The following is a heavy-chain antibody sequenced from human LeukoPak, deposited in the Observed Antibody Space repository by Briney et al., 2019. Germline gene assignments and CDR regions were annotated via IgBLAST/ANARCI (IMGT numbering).Heavy chain of an antibody. CDR2: IYYSGST. V-gene: IGHV4-59*01. CDR3: ARATGGNSAY. D-gene: IGHD4-23*01. CDR1: DGSMSGYY. Sequence: ASETLSLTCTVSDGSMSGYYWSWIRQPPGKGLEWIGYIYYSGSTNYNPSLKSRVTISIDTSKNQFSLRLTSVTAADTAVYYCARATGGNSAYWGQGTLVTVSS. J-gene: IGHJ4*02.